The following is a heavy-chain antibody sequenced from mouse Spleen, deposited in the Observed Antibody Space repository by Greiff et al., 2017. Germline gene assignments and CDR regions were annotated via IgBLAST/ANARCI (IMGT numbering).Heavy chain of an antibody. D-gene: IGHD2-14*01. J-gene: IGHJ1*01. Sequence: EVKLMESEGGLVQPGSSMKLSCTASGFTFSDYYMAWVRQVPEKGLEWVANINYDGSSTYYLDSLKSRFIISRDNAKNILYLQMSSLKSEDTATYYCARERYNWYFDVWGAGTTITVSS. V-gene: IGHV5-16*01. CDR3: ARERYNWYFDV. CDR1: GFTFSDYY. CDR2: INYDGSST.